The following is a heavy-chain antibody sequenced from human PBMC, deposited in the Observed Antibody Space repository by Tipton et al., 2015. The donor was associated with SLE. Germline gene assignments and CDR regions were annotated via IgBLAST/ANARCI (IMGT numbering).Heavy chain of an antibody. Sequence: TLSLTCTVSGGSISSYYWSWIRQPPGKGLEWIGDIYYSGSTNYNPSVKSRVTTSMDTSKNQFSLQLNSVTAADTALYYCVRHKLGLSWSYFDYWGQGALVTVSS. CDR1: GGSISSYY. CDR2: IYYSGST. V-gene: IGHV4-59*08. D-gene: IGHD3/OR15-3a*01. CDR3: VRHKLGLSWSYFDY. J-gene: IGHJ4*02.